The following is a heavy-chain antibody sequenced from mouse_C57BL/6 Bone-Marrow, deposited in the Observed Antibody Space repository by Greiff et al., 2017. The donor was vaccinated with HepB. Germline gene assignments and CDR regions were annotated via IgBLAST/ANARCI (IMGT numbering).Heavy chain of an antibody. CDR3: ARRVEGYYRNYGFAY. CDR1: GYTFTSYW. Sequence: QVQLQQPGAELVRPGSSVKLSCKASGYTFTSYWMHWVKQRPIQGLEWIGNIDPSDSETHYNQKFKDKATLTVDKSSSTSYMQLSSLTSEDSAVYYCARRVEGYYRNYGFAYWGQGTLVTVSA. V-gene: IGHV1-52*01. D-gene: IGHD2-1*01. J-gene: IGHJ3*01. CDR2: IDPSDSET.